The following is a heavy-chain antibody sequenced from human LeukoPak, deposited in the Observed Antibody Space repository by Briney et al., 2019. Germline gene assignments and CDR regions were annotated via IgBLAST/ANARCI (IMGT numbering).Heavy chain of an antibody. D-gene: IGHD5-18*01. J-gene: IGHJ5*02. CDR1: GGSISSSSYY. CDR3: ARHYGYPGWFDP. CDR2: IYYSGST. Sequence: PSETLSLTCTVSGGSISSSSYYWGWIRQPPGKGLEWIGSIYYSGSTYYNPSLKSRVTISVDTSKNQFSLKLSSVTAADTAVYYCARHYGYPGWFDPWGQGTLVTVSS. V-gene: IGHV4-39*01.